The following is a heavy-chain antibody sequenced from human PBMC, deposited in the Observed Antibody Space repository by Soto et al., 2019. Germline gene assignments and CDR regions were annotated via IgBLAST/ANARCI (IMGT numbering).Heavy chain of an antibody. CDR2: ISGSGGST. Sequence: EVQLLESGGGLVQPGGSLRLSCAASGFTFSSYAMRWVRQAPGKGLEWVSAISGSGGSTYYADSVKGRFTISRDNSKKTLYLQTIRLRAEDTAVYYCARRGSGSYYDYWGQGPLVTVSS. CDR1: GFTFSSYA. V-gene: IGHV3-23*01. CDR3: ARRGSGSYYDY. D-gene: IGHD1-26*01. J-gene: IGHJ4*02.